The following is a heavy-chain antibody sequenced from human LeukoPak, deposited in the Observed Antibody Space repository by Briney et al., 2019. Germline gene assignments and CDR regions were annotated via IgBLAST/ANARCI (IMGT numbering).Heavy chain of an antibody. D-gene: IGHD5-18*01. CDR3: ARDRGYSYGVYYYYGMDV. Sequence: ASVKVSCKASGHTFTSYGISWVRQAPGQGLEWMGWISAYNGNTNYAQKLQGRVTMTTDTSTSTAYMELRSLRSDDTAVYYCARDRGYSYGVYYYYGMDVWGQGTTVTVSS. J-gene: IGHJ6*02. V-gene: IGHV1-18*01. CDR2: ISAYNGNT. CDR1: GHTFTSYG.